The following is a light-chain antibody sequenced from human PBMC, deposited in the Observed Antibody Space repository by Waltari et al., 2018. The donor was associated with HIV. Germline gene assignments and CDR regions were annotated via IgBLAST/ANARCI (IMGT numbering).Light chain of an antibody. Sequence: QSALTQPRSVSASPGQSVTISCTGTSSDVGCYNYVSWYQQHPGQAPKLMIYDVSNRPSGVPDRFSGSKSGNTASLTISGLQAEDEADYYCCSYAGSYTLVVFGGGTKLTVL. CDR1: SSDVGCYNY. V-gene: IGLV2-11*01. J-gene: IGLJ2*01. CDR2: DVS. CDR3: CSYAGSYTLVV.